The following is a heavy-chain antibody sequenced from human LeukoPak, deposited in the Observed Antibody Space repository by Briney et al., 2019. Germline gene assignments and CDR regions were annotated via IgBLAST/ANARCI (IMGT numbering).Heavy chain of an antibody. CDR3: ARDVRDSSSWHYYYYYMDV. CDR1: GYTFTSYD. CDR2: MNPNSGNT. V-gene: IGHV1-8*01. D-gene: IGHD6-13*01. J-gene: IGHJ6*03. Sequence: GASVKVSCKASGYTFTSYDINWVRQATGQGLEWMGWMNPNSGNTGYAQKFQGRVTMTRNTSISTAYMELSSLRSEDTAVYYCARDVRDSSSWHYYYYYMDVWGKGTTVTVSS.